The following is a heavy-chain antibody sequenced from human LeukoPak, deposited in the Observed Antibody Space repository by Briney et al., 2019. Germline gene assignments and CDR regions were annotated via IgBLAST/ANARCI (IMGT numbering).Heavy chain of an antibody. V-gene: IGHV1-8*03. CDR2: MNPNSGNT. CDR3: ARAKDLDAFDI. CDR1: GYTFTSYD. J-gene: IGHJ3*02. Sequence: ASVKVSCKASGYTFTSYDINWVRQATGQGLEWMGWMNPNSGNTGYAQKFQGRVTITADESTSTAYMELSSLRSEDTAVYYCARAKDLDAFDIWGQGTMVTVSS.